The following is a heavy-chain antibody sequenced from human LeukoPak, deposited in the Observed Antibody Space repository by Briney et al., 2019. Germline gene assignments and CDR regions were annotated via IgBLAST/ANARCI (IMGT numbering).Heavy chain of an antibody. J-gene: IGHJ6*02. V-gene: IGHV1-8*01. CDR3: ARGTDWNSPVGMDV. CDR2: MNPNSGNT. CDR1: GYTFTSYD. D-gene: IGHD1-7*01. Sequence: ASVKVSCKASGYTFTSYDINWVRQATGQGLEWMGWMNPNSGNTGYAQKFQGRVTMTRNTSISTAYMELSGLRSEDTAVYYCARGTDWNSPVGMDVWGQGTTVTVSS.